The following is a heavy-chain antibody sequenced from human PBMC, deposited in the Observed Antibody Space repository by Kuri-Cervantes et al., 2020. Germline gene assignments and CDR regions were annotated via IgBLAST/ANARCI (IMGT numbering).Heavy chain of an antibody. D-gene: IGHD3-3*01. CDR2: ISSSGSTI. J-gene: IGHJ4*02. Sequence: GESLKISCAASGFTFSSYEMNWVRQAPGKGLEWVSYISSSGSTIYYADSVKGRFTISRDNAKNSLYLQMNSLRAKDTAVYYCARDRYDFWSGYYQKPGVFDYWGQGTLVTVSS. V-gene: IGHV3-48*03. CDR1: GFTFSSYE. CDR3: ARDRYDFWSGYYQKPGVFDY.